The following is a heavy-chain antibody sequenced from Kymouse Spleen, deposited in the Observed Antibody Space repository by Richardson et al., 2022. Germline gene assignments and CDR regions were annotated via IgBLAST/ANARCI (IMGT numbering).Heavy chain of an antibody. V-gene: IGHV3-23*04. CDR1: GFTFSSYA. CDR2: ISGSGGST. D-gene: IGHD3-3*01. CDR3: ASRITIFGVVPYYYGMDV. J-gene: IGHJ6*02. Sequence: EVQLVESGGGLVQPGGSLRLSCAASGFTFSSYAMSWVRQAPGKGLEWVSAISGSGGSTYYADSVKGRFTISRDNSKNTLYLQMNSLRAEDTAVYYCASRITIFGVVPYYYGMDVWGQGTTVTVSS.